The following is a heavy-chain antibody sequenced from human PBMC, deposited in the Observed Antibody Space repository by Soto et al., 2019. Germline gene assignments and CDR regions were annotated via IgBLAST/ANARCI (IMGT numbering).Heavy chain of an antibody. CDR1: GFTFSNYA. CDR3: AKNRGTGSYTNSNFEF. J-gene: IGHJ2*01. D-gene: IGHD1-26*01. Sequence: EVQVLESGGGLVQPGGSLRLSCAASGFTFSNYAMSWVRQAPGKGLEWVSTIHGGGDYTHYTDSVKGRFTISRDNSKNTLFLPMNSLRAEDTAVYYCAKNRGTGSYTNSNFEFWRRRTLVTLPS. CDR2: IHGGGDYT. V-gene: IGHV3-23*01.